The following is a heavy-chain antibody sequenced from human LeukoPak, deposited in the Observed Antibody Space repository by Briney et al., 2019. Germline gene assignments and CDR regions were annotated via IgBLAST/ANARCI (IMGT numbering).Heavy chain of an antibody. J-gene: IGHJ4*02. Sequence: SVKVSCKASGGTFSSYAISWVRQAPGQGLEWMGRIIPILGIANYAQKFQGRVTITADKSTSTAYMELSSLRSEDTAVYYCAIASTSCYCFDYWGQGTLVTVSP. CDR3: AIASTSCYCFDY. D-gene: IGHD2-2*01. CDR1: GGTFSSYA. V-gene: IGHV1-69*04. CDR2: IIPILGIA.